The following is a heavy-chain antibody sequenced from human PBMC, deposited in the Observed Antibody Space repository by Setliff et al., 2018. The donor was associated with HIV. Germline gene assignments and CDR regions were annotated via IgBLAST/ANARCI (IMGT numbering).Heavy chain of an antibody. Sequence: PGGSLRLSCVASGFTFTSYWMHWVRQAPGKGLEWVSYISSSSSTIYYADSVKGRFTISRDNAKNSLYLQMNSLRAEDTAMYYCTRNIGSGTYWGSWYYMDVWGKGTTVTVS. J-gene: IGHJ6*03. CDR1: GFTFTSYW. D-gene: IGHD1-26*01. CDR3: TRNIGSGTYWGSWYYMDV. CDR2: ISSSSSTI. V-gene: IGHV3-48*04.